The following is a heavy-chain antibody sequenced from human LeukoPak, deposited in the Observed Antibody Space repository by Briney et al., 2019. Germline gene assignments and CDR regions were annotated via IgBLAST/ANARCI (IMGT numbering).Heavy chain of an antibody. D-gene: IGHD2-21*02. CDR1: GFNFTNYA. CDR2: ISSSGGST. V-gene: IGHV3-23*01. J-gene: IGHJ5*02. Sequence: GGSLRLSCAASGFNFTNYAMNWVRQAPGRGLEWVSLISSSGGSTYYAGSVKGRFTISRDNSKSTLYLQMNSLRAEDTAIYYCAKDGPTAIPSWFDPWGQATLVTVSS. CDR3: AKDGPTAIPSWFDP.